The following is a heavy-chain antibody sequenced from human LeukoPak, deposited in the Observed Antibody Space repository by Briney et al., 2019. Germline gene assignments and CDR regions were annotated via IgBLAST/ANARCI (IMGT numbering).Heavy chain of an antibody. CDR2: ISGDGGMT. J-gene: IGHJ4*02. Sequence: GGSLRLSCGGSGFTLDDYGMHWVRQRPGKGLEWVSLISGDGGMTHYADSVKGRFTISRDNRKNSLYLQMNSLRIEDSAFYYCAKDAPYSGRVFDCWGQGTLVTVSS. V-gene: IGHV3-43*02. CDR3: AKDAPYSGRVFDC. CDR1: GFTLDDYG. D-gene: IGHD5-12*01.